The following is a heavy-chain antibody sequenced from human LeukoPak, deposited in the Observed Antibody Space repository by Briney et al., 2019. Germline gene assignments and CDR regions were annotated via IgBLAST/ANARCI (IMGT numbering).Heavy chain of an antibody. V-gene: IGHV3-66*01. Sequence: GGSLRLSCAASGFTVSSNYMNWVRQAPGKGLEWVSIIYRGGGTDYADSVKGRFTISRDNSKNTLYLQMNSLRAEDTAVYYCSRDRPYYWGQGTLVTVSS. CDR3: SRDRPYY. J-gene: IGHJ4*02. CDR2: IYRGGGT. CDR1: GFTVSSNY. D-gene: IGHD6-6*01.